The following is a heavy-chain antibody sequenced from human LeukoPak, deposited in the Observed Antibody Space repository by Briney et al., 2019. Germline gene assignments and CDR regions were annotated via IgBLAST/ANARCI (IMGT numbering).Heavy chain of an antibody. CDR1: GFTFSSYW. Sequence: GGSLRLSCAASGFTFSSYWMHWVRQAPGKGLVWVSRINSDGSSTSYADSVKGRFTISRDNAKNTLYLQMNSLRAEDTAGYYCARDQVSSGWYGGGIDYWGQGTLVTVSS. J-gene: IGHJ4*02. V-gene: IGHV3-74*01. CDR3: ARDQVSSGWYGGGIDY. D-gene: IGHD6-19*01. CDR2: INSDGSST.